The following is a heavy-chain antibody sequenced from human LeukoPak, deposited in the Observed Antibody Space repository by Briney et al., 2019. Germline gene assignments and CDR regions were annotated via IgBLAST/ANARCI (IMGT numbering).Heavy chain of an antibody. CDR3: ARREYSSGWYYFDY. Sequence: SETLSLTCTVSGGSISGSSYYWGWIRQPPGKGLEWIGSIYYSGSTYYNPSLKSRVTISVDTSKNQFSLKLNSVTSTDTAVYYCARREYSSGWYYFDYWGQGTLVTVSS. J-gene: IGHJ4*02. CDR2: IYYSGST. V-gene: IGHV4-39*01. D-gene: IGHD6-19*01. CDR1: GGSISGSSYY.